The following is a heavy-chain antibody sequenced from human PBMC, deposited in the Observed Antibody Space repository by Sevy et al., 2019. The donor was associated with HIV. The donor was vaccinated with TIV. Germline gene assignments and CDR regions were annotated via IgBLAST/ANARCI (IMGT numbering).Heavy chain of an antibody. CDR3: ARGPGFCCSGGSCYPGYYFGY. Sequence: GGSLRLSCAASGFTFSSYSMNWVRQAPGKGLEWVSSISSSSIYIYYADSVKGRFTISRDNAKNSLYLQMNSLRAEDMAVYDCARGPGFCCSGGSCYPGYYFGYWGQGTL. V-gene: IGHV3-21*01. D-gene: IGHD2-15*01. J-gene: IGHJ4*02. CDR2: ISSSSIYI. CDR1: GFTFSSYS.